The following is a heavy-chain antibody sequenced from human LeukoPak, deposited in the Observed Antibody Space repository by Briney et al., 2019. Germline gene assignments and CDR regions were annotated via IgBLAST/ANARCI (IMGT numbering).Heavy chain of an antibody. CDR3: VRAVAPTLQSFYGGHFDY. D-gene: IGHD4-23*01. Sequence: PSETLSLTCTVSGGSISSYYWSWIRQPPGKGLEWIGYIYYSGSTNYNPSLKSRVTISVDTSKNQFSLKLSSVTAADTAVYYCVRAVAPTLQSFYGGHFDYWGQGTLVTVSS. CDR1: GGSISSYY. J-gene: IGHJ4*02. V-gene: IGHV4-59*01. CDR2: IYYSGST.